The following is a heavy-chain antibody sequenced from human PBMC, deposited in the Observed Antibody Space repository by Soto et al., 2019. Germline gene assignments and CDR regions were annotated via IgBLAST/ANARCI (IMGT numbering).Heavy chain of an antibody. Sequence: QVQLVESGGGVVQPGRSLRLSCAASGFTFSSYGMHWVRQAPGKGLEWVAVISYDGSNKYYADSVKGRFTISRDNSKNXLYLQMNSLSAEDTAVYYCAKDLDYEDYYYYGMDVWGQGTTVTVSS. V-gene: IGHV3-30*18. J-gene: IGHJ6*02. D-gene: IGHD4-17*01. CDR1: GFTFSSYG. CDR2: ISYDGSNK. CDR3: AKDLDYEDYYYYGMDV.